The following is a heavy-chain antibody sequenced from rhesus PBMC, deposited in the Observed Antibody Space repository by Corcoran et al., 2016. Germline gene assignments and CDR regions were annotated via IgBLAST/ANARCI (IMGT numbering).Heavy chain of an antibody. J-gene: IGHJ4*01. CDR3: AKVSGSSGWYLDY. Sequence: EVQLVQSGAEVKRPGESLRISCKTSGYSFTGSWLSWVRQMPGKGLEWMGSIYPGDSDSRYNPSFQGHVTSSADKSISTTYLQWSSLKASDTATYYCAKVSGSSGWYLDYWGQGVLVTVSS. CDR2: IYPGDSDS. D-gene: IGHD6-31*01. CDR1: GYSFTGSW. V-gene: IGHV5-43*01.